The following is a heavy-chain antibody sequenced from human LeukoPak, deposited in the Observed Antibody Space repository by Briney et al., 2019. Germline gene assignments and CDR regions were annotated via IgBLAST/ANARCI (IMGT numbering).Heavy chain of an antibody. J-gene: IGHJ3*02. CDR1: GSSISSGGYS. CDR3: ARQKDYGSGSYDAFDI. Sequence: SQTLSLTCAVSGSSISSGGYSWSWIRQPPGKGLEWIGYIYYSGSTNYNPSLKSRVTISVDTSKNQFSLKLSSVTAADTAVYYCARQKDYGSGSYDAFDIXXXGXXXTVSS. CDR2: IYYSGST. D-gene: IGHD3-10*01. V-gene: IGHV4-30-4*07.